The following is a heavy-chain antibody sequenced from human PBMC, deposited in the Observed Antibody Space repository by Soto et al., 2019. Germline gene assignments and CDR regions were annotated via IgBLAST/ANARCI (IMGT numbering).Heavy chain of an antibody. CDR2: IYYTGIT. CDR1: GGSITDNY. J-gene: IGHJ5*02. Sequence: QVQLQQSGPGLLKPSETLSLTCSVSGGSITDNYWTWIRQSPGKGLEWVGYIYYTGITNYNPSLKRRVTISLDRSKNQCSLKLDSVTAADTAVYYCARALDYDFWGGRNGFDPWGQGTLVTVSS. CDR3: ARALDYDFWGGRNGFDP. V-gene: IGHV4-59*01. D-gene: IGHD3-3*01.